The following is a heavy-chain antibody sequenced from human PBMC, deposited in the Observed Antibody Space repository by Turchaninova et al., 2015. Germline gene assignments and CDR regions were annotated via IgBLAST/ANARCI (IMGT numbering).Heavy chain of an antibody. V-gene: IGHV4-34*01. CDR2: INHSGST. CDR3: ARGRTIAVAGTKIFFDY. J-gene: IGHJ4*02. CDR1: GGSFSGYY. D-gene: IGHD6-19*01. Sequence: QVQLQQWGAGLLKPSETLSLTCAVYGGSFSGYYWSWMRQPPGKGLEWIGEINHSGSTNYNPSLKSRVTISVDTSKNQFSLKLSSVTAADTAVYYCARGRTIAVAGTKIFFDYWGQGTLVTVSS.